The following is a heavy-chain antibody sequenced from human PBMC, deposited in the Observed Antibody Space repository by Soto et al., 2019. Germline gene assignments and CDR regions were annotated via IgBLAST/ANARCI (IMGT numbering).Heavy chain of an antibody. D-gene: IGHD5-12*01. V-gene: IGHV5-51*01. Sequence: GESLKISCKGSGYSFTTYWLAWVRQMPGKGLEYMGIIYPGYSDTRYSPSFQGQVTISADKSISTAYLQWTSLEASDTAIYYCARARVSTPRLEDPFDLWGQGTMVTVSS. J-gene: IGHJ3*01. CDR1: GYSFTTYW. CDR2: IYPGYSDT. CDR3: ARARVSTPRLEDPFDL.